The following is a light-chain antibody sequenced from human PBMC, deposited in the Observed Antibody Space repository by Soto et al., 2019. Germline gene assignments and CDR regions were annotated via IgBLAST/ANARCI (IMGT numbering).Light chain of an antibody. Sequence: ETVMTQSPATLSVSPGERATLSCRASQSVGSNVAWYQQKPGQAPRLLIHAASIRTTGIPTRFSGSGSGTEFTLTINRLQSEDFAVYYCQQYNDRPALTFGGGTKVEMK. CDR3: QQYNDRPALT. V-gene: IGKV3-15*01. CDR2: AAS. J-gene: IGKJ4*01. CDR1: QSVGSN.